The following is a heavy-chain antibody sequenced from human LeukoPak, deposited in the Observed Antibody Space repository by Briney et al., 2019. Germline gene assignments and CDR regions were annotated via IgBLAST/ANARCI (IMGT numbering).Heavy chain of an antibody. CDR2: MNPNSGNT. Sequence: ASVKVSCKASGYTFTSYDINWVRQATGQGLEWMGWMNPNSGNTGYAQKFQGGVTITRNTSISTAYMELSSLRSEDTAVYYCARARWELWTDFDYWGQGTLVTVSS. CDR3: ARARWELWTDFDY. CDR1: GYTFTSYD. J-gene: IGHJ4*02. V-gene: IGHV1-8*03. D-gene: IGHD1-26*01.